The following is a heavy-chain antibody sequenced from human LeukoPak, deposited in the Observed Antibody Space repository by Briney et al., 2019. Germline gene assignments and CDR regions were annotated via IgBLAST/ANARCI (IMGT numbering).Heavy chain of an antibody. D-gene: IGHD6-13*01. J-gene: IGHJ4*02. Sequence: GGSLRLSCAASGFTFSSYAMHWVRQAPGKGLEWVAVISYDGSNKYYADSVKGRFTISRDNSKNTLYLQMNSLGAEDTAVYYCARDPYVFSGIAAAAYGGYFDYWGQGTLVTVSS. CDR1: GFTFSSYA. CDR2: ISYDGSNK. CDR3: ARDPYVFSGIAAAAYGGYFDY. V-gene: IGHV3-30-3*01.